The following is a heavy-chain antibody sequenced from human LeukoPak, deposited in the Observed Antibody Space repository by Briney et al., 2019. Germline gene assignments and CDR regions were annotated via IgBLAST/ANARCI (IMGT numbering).Heavy chain of an antibody. CDR1: GGTFSSYA. CDR2: IIPILGIA. J-gene: IGHJ3*02. CDR3: AGISSFGDNDAFDI. Sequence: GASVKVSCKASGGTFSSYAISWVRQAPGQGLEWMGRIIPILGIANYAQKFQGRVTITADKSTSTAYMELSSLRSEDTAVYYCAGISSFGDNDAFDIWGQGTMVTVSS. D-gene: IGHD4-23*01. V-gene: IGHV1-69*04.